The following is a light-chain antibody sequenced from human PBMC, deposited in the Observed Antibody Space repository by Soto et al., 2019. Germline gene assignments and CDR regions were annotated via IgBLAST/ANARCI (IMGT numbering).Light chain of an antibody. CDR3: QQYYSGRG. J-gene: IGKJ1*01. V-gene: IGKV4-1*01. Sequence: DIVMTQSPDSLAVSLGERATINCKSSQTVLSNSNNKNFLAWYQMKPGQPPKLLISWASTRESGVPDRFSGSGSGKDFSLTISSLQAEDVAVYYCQQYYSGRGFGQGTKVEIK. CDR1: QTVLSNSNNKNF. CDR2: WAS.